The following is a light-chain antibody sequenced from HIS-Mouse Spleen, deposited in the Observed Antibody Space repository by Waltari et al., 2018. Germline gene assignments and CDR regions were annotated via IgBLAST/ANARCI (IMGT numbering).Light chain of an antibody. J-gene: IGLJ2*01. CDR3: QVWDSSTVV. CDR1: NIGRTN. CDR2: RDS. V-gene: IGLV3-9*01. Sequence: SYELTQPLSVSVALGQTARITCGGNNIGRTNVHWYQQKPGQAPVLVIYRDSNRPSGIPERFSGSNSGNTATLTISRAQAGDEADYYCQVWDSSTVVFGGGTKLTVL.